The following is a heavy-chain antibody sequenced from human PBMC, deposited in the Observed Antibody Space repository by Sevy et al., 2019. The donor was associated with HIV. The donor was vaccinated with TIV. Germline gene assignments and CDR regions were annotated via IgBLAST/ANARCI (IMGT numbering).Heavy chain of an antibody. V-gene: IGHV3-21*01. Sequence: GGSLRLSCAASGFTFNTYSMNWVRQAPGKGLEWVSSVSSDSMFIYYADSVKGRFTISRDNARNLLFLQMNTLGADDTAVYYCTSLGQLWLLNFWGQGALVTVSS. CDR2: VSSDSMFI. CDR3: TSLGQLWLLNF. CDR1: GFTFNTYS. J-gene: IGHJ4*02. D-gene: IGHD3-16*01.